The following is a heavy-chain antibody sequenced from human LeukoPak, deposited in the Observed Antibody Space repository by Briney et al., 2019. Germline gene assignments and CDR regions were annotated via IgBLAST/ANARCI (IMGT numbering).Heavy chain of an antibody. D-gene: IGHD3-22*01. Sequence: ASVKVSCKASGYTFTSYYMHWVRQAPGQGLEWMGIINPSGGSTSYAQKFQGRVTMTRDTSTSTVYMELSSLRSEDTAVYYCARSPPSLYFEYYYDSSGYSGLRPKDAFDIWGQGTMVTVSS. CDR3: ARSPPSLYFEYYYDSSGYSGLRPKDAFDI. J-gene: IGHJ3*02. CDR2: INPSGGST. V-gene: IGHV1-46*01. CDR1: GYTFTSYY.